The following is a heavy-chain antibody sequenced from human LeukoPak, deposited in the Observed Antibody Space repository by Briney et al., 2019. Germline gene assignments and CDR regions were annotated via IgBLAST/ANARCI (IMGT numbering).Heavy chain of an antibody. J-gene: IGHJ4*02. D-gene: IGHD6-13*01. V-gene: IGHV3-66*02. CDR3: VTSTGQQFIPYDY. CDR1: GINVSSNY. Sequence: RGVLLRFSCAASGINVSSNYMTWVRQAPGKGLEWVSFIYGGDAAYYAESVRGRFMISRDNLKNTLFLQMNSLRVEDTAVYYCVTSTGQQFIPYDYWGQGTHVGVPS. CDR2: IYGGDAA.